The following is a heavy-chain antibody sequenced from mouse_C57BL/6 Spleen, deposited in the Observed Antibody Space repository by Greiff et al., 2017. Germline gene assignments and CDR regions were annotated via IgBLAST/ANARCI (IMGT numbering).Heavy chain of an antibody. V-gene: IGHV5-6*01. Sequence: EVKLMESGGDLVKPGGSLKLSCAASGFTFSSYGMSWVRQTPDKRLEWVATISSGGSYTYYPDSVKGRFTISRDNAKNTLYLQMSSLKSEDTAMYYCARHLDGYYEGESGAMDYWGQGTSVTVSS. CDR3: ARHLDGYYEGESGAMDY. CDR2: ISSGGSYT. J-gene: IGHJ4*01. CDR1: GFTFSSYG. D-gene: IGHD2-3*01.